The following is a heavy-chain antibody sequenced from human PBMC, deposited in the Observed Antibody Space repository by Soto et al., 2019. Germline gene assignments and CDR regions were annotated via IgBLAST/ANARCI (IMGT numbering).Heavy chain of an antibody. D-gene: IGHD2-15*01. CDR2: ISRSSSTI. CDR1: GFRFRSYT. V-gene: IGHV3-48*01. Sequence: EVQVVESGGGLVRPGGSLRLSCVASGFRFRSYTMHWVRQAPGRGLEWVSDISRSSSTIDYADSVKGRFTVSRDNAKNSLYLQMNSLRAEDTAVYYCARDREYCSGDNCYETGSDYWGQGTLVTVSS. CDR3: ARDREYCSGDNCYETGSDY. J-gene: IGHJ4*02.